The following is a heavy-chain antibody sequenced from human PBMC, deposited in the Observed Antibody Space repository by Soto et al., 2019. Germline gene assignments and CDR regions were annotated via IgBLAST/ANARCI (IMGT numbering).Heavy chain of an antibody. CDR3: ARREGYYDILTDSYQSYYFDY. J-gene: IGHJ4*02. CDR2: IKQDGSEK. V-gene: IGHV3-7*05. CDR1: GFTFNNYW. D-gene: IGHD3-9*01. Sequence: GGSLRLSCAASGFTFNNYWMSWVRQAPGKGLEWVANIKQDGSEKYYVDSVKGRFTISRDNAKNSLYLQMNSLRAEDTAVYYCARREGYYDILTDSYQSYYFDYWGQGTLVTVSS.